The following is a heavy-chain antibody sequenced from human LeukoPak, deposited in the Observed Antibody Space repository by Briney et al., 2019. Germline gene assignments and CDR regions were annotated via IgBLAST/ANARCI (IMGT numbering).Heavy chain of an antibody. CDR2: IYHSGST. J-gene: IGHJ3*02. D-gene: IGHD2-2*02. Sequence: SETLSLTCAVSGYSISSGYYWGWIRQPPGKGLEWIGSIYHSGSTYYNPSLKSRVTISVDTSKNQFSLKLSSVTAADAAVYYCARDRGVPAAITAFDIWGQGTMVTVSS. V-gene: IGHV4-38-2*02. CDR3: ARDRGVPAAITAFDI. CDR1: GYSISSGYY.